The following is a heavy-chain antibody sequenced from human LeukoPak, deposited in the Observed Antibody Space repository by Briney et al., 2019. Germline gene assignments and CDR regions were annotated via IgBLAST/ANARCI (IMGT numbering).Heavy chain of an antibody. Sequence: GGSLRLSCAASGFTFSDYEMNWVRQAPGKGLEWLSYIGGSGSAIHYADSVKGRFTISRDNAENSLYLQMNSLRAEDTGVYYCARDASLTSVATRPGWFDPWGQGTLVTVSS. CDR3: ARDASLTSVATRPGWFDP. V-gene: IGHV3-48*03. D-gene: IGHD4-23*01. CDR1: GFTFSDYE. CDR2: IGGSGSAI. J-gene: IGHJ5*02.